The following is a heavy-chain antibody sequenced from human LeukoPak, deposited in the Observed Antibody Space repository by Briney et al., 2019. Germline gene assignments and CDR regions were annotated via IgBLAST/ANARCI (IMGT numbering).Heavy chain of an antibody. Sequence: GASVKVSCKASGYTFTSYGISWVRQAPGQGLEWMGWINPNSGGTNYAQKFQGRVTMTRDTSISTAYMELSRLRSDDTAVYYCARDNYGDYAGQFDYWGQGTLVTVSS. CDR2: INPNSGGT. J-gene: IGHJ4*02. D-gene: IGHD4-17*01. CDR3: ARDNYGDYAGQFDY. CDR1: GYTFTSYG. V-gene: IGHV1-2*02.